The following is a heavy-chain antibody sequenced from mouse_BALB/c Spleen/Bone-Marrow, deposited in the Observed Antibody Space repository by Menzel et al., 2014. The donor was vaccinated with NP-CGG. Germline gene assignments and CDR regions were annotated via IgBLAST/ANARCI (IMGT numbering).Heavy chain of an antibody. CDR1: GFDFSRYW. J-gene: IGHJ2*01. Sequence: VQLQQSGGGLVQPGGSLKLSCAASGFDFSRYWMSWVRQAPGKGLEWIGEINPDGSTINYTPSLKDKFIISRDNAKNTLFLQMSKVRSEDTALYYWARLGYCGYTDYWGQGTTLTVSS. CDR3: ARLGYCGYTDY. D-gene: IGHD1-2*01. V-gene: IGHV4-1*02. CDR2: INPDGSTI.